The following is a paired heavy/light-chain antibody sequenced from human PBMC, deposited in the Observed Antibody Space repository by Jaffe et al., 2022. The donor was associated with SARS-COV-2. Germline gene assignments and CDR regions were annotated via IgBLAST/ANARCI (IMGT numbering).Light chain of an antibody. CDR3: CSYAGTNTWV. CDR2: EGN. Sequence: QSALTQPASVSGSPGQSITISCTGTSSDVGGYKLVSWFQQLPGKVPKLMIYEGNKRPSGVSSRFSGSKSGNTASLTISGLQAEDEADYYCCSYAGTNTWVFGGGTKLTVL. V-gene: IGLV2-23*01. J-gene: IGLJ3*02. CDR1: SSDVGGYKL.
Heavy chain of an antibody. CDR2: MAPIFRSS. CDR3: ATSPLNYFDSSGSLGDAFHM. V-gene: IGHV1-69*01. D-gene: IGHD3-22*01. CDR1: GHTFNSYA. Sequence: QVQLVQSGAEVKKPGSSVKVSCKASGHTFNSYALIWVRQAPGQGLEWMGGMAPIFRSSKYAQKFRDRLTITADESTRTAYMELSSLRSEDTAVYYCATSPLNYFDSSGSLGDAFHMWGRGTMVTVSS. J-gene: IGHJ3*02.